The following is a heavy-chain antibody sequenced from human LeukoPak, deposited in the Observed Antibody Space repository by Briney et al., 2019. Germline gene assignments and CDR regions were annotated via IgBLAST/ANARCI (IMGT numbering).Heavy chain of an antibody. CDR1: GYTFTSYG. V-gene: IGHV1-18*01. CDR3: ASSPYYDFWSGPGIDY. Sequence: GESLKISCKASGYTFTSYGISWVRQAPGQGLEWMGWISAYNGNTNYAQKLQGRVTMTTDTSTSTAYMELRSLRSDDTAVYYCASSPYYDFWSGPGIDYWGQGTLVTVSS. D-gene: IGHD3-3*01. J-gene: IGHJ4*02. CDR2: ISAYNGNT.